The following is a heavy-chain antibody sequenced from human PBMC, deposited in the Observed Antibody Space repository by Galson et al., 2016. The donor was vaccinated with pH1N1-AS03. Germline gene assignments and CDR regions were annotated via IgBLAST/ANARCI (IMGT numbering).Heavy chain of an antibody. CDR3: TKTERGYNWNYFDY. D-gene: IGHD1-20*01. CDR1: GFSLSGYA. CDR2: ISGSGATS. J-gene: IGHJ4*02. Sequence: SLRLSCAASGFSLSGYAMSWVRQAPGQGLEWVSAISGSGATSFYTDSVKGRFTISRDNSENMVYLQMNNLRAEDTALYYCTKTERGYNWNYFDYWGQETLVTGSS. V-gene: IGHV3-23*01.